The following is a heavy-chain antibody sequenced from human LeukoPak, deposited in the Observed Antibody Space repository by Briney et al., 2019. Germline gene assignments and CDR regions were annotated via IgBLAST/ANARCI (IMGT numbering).Heavy chain of an antibody. Sequence: SQTLSLTCAISGDSVSSNTAAWNWIRQSPSRGLEWLGRTYYRSKWYNNYAVSVKGRITINPDTSKNQVSLQLNSVTPEDTAVYYCARDRGYSSGWSDAFDIWGQGTMVTVSS. D-gene: IGHD2-15*01. CDR2: TYYRSKWYN. CDR1: GDSVSSNTAA. V-gene: IGHV6-1*01. CDR3: ARDRGYSSGWSDAFDI. J-gene: IGHJ3*02.